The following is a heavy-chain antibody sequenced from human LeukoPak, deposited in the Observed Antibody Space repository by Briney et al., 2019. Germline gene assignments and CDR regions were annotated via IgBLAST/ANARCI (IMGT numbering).Heavy chain of an antibody. Sequence: PGGSLRLSCAASGFTFSSYAMSWVRQTPGKGLEWASTINYSGGSTYYADSVKGRFTISRDNSKNTLYLQMNSLRVDDTAVYYCANRPGWRGFDCWGQGTLVTVSS. J-gene: IGHJ4*02. CDR2: INYSGGST. D-gene: IGHD3-10*01. CDR3: ANRPGWRGFDC. V-gene: IGHV3-23*01. CDR1: GFTFSSYA.